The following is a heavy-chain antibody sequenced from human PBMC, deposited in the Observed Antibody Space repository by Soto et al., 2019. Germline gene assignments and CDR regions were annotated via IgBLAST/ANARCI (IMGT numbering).Heavy chain of an antibody. CDR3: ARDIQRWSTTAGWFDP. V-gene: IGHV1-69*01. CDR2: IIPIFGTA. D-gene: IGHD5-18*01. CDR1: GGTFSSYA. J-gene: IGHJ5*02. Sequence: QVQLVQSGAEVKKPGSSVKVSCKASGGTFSSYAISWVRQAPGQGLEWMGGIIPIFGTANYAQKFQGRVTITADESTSTHYIELSSLRSEDTAVYYCARDIQRWSTTAGWFDPWGQGTLVTVSS.